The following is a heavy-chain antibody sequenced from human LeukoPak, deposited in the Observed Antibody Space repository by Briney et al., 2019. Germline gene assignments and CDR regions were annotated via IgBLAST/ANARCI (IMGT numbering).Heavy chain of an antibody. J-gene: IGHJ5*02. CDR1: XYTXTXXY. V-gene: IGHV1-2*02. D-gene: IGHD6-13*01. CDR3: ARDILPYSLNWFDP. CDR2: INPNSGGT. Sequence: CXXSXYTXTXXYMHWVRQAPGQGLEWMGWINPNSGGTNYAQKFQGRVTMTRDTSISTAYMELSRLRSDDTAVYYCARDILPYSLNWFDPWGQGTLVTVSS.